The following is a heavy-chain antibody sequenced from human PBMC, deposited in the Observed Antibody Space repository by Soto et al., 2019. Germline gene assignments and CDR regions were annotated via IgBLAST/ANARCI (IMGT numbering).Heavy chain of an antibody. CDR3: AREFSPLSFSGGSC. J-gene: IGHJ4*02. Sequence: GGSLRLSCAASGFTFSSYSMNWVRQAPGKGLEWVSSISSSSSYIYYADSVKGRFTISRDNAKNSLYLQMNSLRAEDTAVYYCAREFSPLSFSGGSCWGQGTLVTVSS. CDR2: ISSSSSYI. D-gene: IGHD2-15*01. V-gene: IGHV3-21*01. CDR1: GFTFSSYS.